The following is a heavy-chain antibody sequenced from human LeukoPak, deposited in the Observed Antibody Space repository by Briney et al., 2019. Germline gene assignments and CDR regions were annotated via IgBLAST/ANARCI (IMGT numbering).Heavy chain of an antibody. V-gene: IGHV3-21*01. CDR1: GFTVSSYY. Sequence: GGSLRLSCAASGFTVSSYYMNWVRQAPGKELEWVSAISSGGSYIYYADSVKGRFTISRDDAKKSLYLQMNSLRAEDTAVYYCARDQYYYDSTEYYDANNFDFWGQGTLVTVSS. D-gene: IGHD3-22*01. CDR3: ARDQYYYDSTEYYDANNFDF. J-gene: IGHJ4*02. CDR2: ISSGGSYI.